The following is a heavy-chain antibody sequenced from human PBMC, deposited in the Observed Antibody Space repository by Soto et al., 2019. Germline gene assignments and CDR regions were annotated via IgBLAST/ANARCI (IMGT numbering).Heavy chain of an antibody. V-gene: IGHV3-23*01. Sequence: GGSLRLSCAASGFTFSSYAMSWVRQAPGKGLEWVSAISGSGGSTYYADSVKGRFTISRDNSKNTLYLQMNSLRAEDTAVYYCAKDTSRILSPDLGFDIWGQGTMVTVSS. CDR3: AKDTSRILSPDLGFDI. CDR2: ISGSGGST. D-gene: IGHD2-15*01. J-gene: IGHJ3*02. CDR1: GFTFSSYA.